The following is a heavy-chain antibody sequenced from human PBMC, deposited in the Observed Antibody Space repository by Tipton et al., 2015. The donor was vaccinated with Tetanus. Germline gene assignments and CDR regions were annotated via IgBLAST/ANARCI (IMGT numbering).Heavy chain of an antibody. Sequence: SLRLSCAAPGFIFSSYAMHWVRQAPGKGLEWVALISYDGRKQHYAESVRGRFTISRDNSKNTLYLQMNGLRGDDTALYFCVRVIYSGSFYFDSWGQGTRVTVSS. CDR2: ISYDGRKQ. J-gene: IGHJ4*02. CDR3: VRVIYSGSFYFDS. CDR1: GFIFSSYA. V-gene: IGHV3-30*03. D-gene: IGHD1-26*01.